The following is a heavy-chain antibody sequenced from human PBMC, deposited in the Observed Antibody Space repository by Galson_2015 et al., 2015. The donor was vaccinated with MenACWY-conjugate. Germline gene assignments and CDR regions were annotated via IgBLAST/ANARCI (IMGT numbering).Heavy chain of an antibody. CDR2: ISKSGGST. V-gene: IGHV3-23*01. D-gene: IGHD1-26*01. CDR3: AKVSGTVWYFEL. CDR1: GFTFSSYV. Sequence: SLRLSCAVSGFTFSSYVMTWVRQAPGKGLEWVSSISKSGGSTYDADSVKGRFTISRDNSKNTLYLQMNSLRAEDTAVYYCAKVSGTVWYFELWGRGTLVTVSS. J-gene: IGHJ2*01.